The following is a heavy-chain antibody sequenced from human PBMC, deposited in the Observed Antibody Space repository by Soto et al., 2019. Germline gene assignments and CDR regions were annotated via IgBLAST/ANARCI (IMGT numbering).Heavy chain of an antibody. V-gene: IGHV3-23*01. Sequence: EGQLLESGGGLVQPGGSLRLSCAASGFTFSSYAMSWVRQAPGKGLEWVSAISGSGGSTYYADSVKGRFTISRDNSKNTLDVQMNSLRAEDTAVYYCARSNSGWYVWDYWGQGTLVTVSS. J-gene: IGHJ4*02. CDR2: ISGSGGST. D-gene: IGHD6-19*01. CDR3: ARSNSGWYVWDY. CDR1: GFTFSSYA.